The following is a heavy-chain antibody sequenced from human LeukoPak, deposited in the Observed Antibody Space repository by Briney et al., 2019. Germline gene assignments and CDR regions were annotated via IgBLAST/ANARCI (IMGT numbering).Heavy chain of an antibody. CDR1: GGTFSSYA. CDR2: IIPIFGTA. J-gene: IGHJ4*02. CDR3: ARVRGGYGSGSYPDY. Sequence: ASVKVSCKASGGTFSSYAISWVRQAPGQGLEWMGGIIPIFGTANYAQKFQGRVTITADESTSTAYMELSSLRSEDTAVYYCARVRGGYGSGSYPDYWGQGTLVTVSS. D-gene: IGHD3-10*01. V-gene: IGHV1-69*01.